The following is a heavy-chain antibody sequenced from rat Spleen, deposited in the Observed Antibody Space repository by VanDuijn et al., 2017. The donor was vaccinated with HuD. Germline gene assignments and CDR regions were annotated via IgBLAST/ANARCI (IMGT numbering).Heavy chain of an antibody. V-gene: IGHV2-1*01. CDR3: ASQYYYDGYYRDY. D-gene: IGHD1-12*03. Sequence: QVQLKESGPGLVQPSQTLSLTCTVSGFSLLSNSVHWIRQPPGKGREWMGGIWGDGSTDYNSSVKSRLSISRETSKSQVLLKVNNLQTEDSAMYFCASQYYYDGYYRDYWGQGVMVTVSS. CDR1: GFSLLSNS. J-gene: IGHJ2*01. CDR2: IWGDGST.